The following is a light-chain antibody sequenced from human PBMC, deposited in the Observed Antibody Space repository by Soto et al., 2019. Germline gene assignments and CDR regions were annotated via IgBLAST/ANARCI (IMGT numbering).Light chain of an antibody. CDR3: GADHGSGSNFVYV. CDR1: SGYSNYK. V-gene: IGLV9-49*01. J-gene: IGLJ1*01. CDR2: VGTGGIVG. Sequence: QPVLTQPPSASASLGASVTLTCTLSSGYSNYKVDWYQQRPGKGPRFVMRVGTGGIVGSKGDGIPDRFSVLGSGLNRYLTIKNIQEEDESDYHCGADHGSGSNFVYVFGTGTKVTGL.